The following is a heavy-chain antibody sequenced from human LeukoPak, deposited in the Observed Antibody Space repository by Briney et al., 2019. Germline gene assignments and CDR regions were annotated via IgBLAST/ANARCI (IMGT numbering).Heavy chain of an antibody. Sequence: PSETLSLTCAVYGGSFSGYYWSWIRQPPGKGLEWIGEINHSGSTNYNPSLKSRVTISVDTSKNQFSLKLSSVTAADTAVYYCAREGIHDYGGRGVDYWGQGTLVTVSS. D-gene: IGHD4-23*01. CDR1: GGSFSGYY. CDR2: INHSGST. J-gene: IGHJ4*02. CDR3: AREGIHDYGGRGVDY. V-gene: IGHV4-34*01.